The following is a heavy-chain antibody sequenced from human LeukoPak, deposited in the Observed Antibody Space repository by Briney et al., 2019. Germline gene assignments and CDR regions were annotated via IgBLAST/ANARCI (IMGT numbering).Heavy chain of an antibody. D-gene: IGHD2-2*01. J-gene: IGHJ5*02. CDR3: TTPPYCSSTSCYDDWFDP. CDR2: IKSKTDGGTT. Sequence: GGSLRLSCAASGFTFSNAWMSWVRQAPGKGLEWVCRIKSKTDGGTTDYAAPVKSRFTISRDDTKNTLYLQMNSLKTEDTAVYYCTTPPYCSSTSCYDDWFDPWGQGTLVTVSS. V-gene: IGHV3-15*01. CDR1: GFTFSNAW.